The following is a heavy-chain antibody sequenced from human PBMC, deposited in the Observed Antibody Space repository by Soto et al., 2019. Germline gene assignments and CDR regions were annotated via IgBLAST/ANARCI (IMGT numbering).Heavy chain of an antibody. J-gene: IGHJ4*02. CDR1: GYTFPSYG. CDR2: FSAYNGNT. Sequence: QVQLVQSGAEVKKPGASVKVSCKASGYTFPSYGITGVRQAPGQGFGWMGWFSAYNGNTNYAQKLQGRVTMATDPSTSTAYMELRSLRSDDTAVYYCARTPPIAAAGRQFDCWGQGTLVTVSS. V-gene: IGHV1-18*01. D-gene: IGHD6-13*01. CDR3: ARTPPIAAAGRQFDC.